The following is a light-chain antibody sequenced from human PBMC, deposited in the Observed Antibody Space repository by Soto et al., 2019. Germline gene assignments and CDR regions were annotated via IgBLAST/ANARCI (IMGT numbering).Light chain of an antibody. CDR1: QSVSSN. CDR2: GAS. Sequence: EIVMTQSPATLSVSPGERATLSCRASQSVSSNLAWYQQKPGQAPRLLIYGASTRATGIPARFSGSGSGTXXXLXIXSXQSEDFAVYYCQQYNNWPWTFGQGTKVEIK. V-gene: IGKV3-15*01. J-gene: IGKJ1*01. CDR3: QQYNNWPWT.